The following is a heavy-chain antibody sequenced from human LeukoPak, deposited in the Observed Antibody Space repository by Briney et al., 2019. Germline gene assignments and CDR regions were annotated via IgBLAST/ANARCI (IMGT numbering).Heavy chain of an antibody. CDR2: IYHSGST. D-gene: IGHD5-18*01. CDR3: AVVTSGYSYGYYYYGMDV. V-gene: IGHV4-4*02. Sequence: SGTLSLTCAISGGSISSSNWWSWVRQPPGKGLEWIGEIYHSGSTNYNPSLKSRVTISVDKSKNQFSLKLSSVTAADTAVYYCAVVTSGYSYGYYYYGMDVWGQGTTVTVSS. J-gene: IGHJ6*02. CDR1: GGSISSSNW.